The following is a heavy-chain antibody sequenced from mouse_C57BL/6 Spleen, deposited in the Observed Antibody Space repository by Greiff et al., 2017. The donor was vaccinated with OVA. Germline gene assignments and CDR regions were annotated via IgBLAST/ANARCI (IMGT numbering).Heavy chain of an antibody. J-gene: IGHJ4*01. D-gene: IGHD2-3*01. V-gene: IGHV1-82*01. Sequence: VQLQQSGPELVKPGASVKISCKASGYAFSSSWMNWVKQRPGKGLEWIGRIYPGDGDTNYNGKFKGKATLTADKSSSTAYMQLSSLTSEDSAVYFCARSVLDGYYSSYAMDYWGQGTSVTVSS. CDR3: ARSVLDGYYSSYAMDY. CDR1: GYAFSSSW. CDR2: IYPGDGDT.